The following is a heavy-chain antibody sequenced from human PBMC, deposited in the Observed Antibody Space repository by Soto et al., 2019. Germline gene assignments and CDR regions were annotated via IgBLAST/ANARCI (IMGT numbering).Heavy chain of an antibody. J-gene: IGHJ4*02. CDR3: ARESYYGSGATVVGY. CDR2: IYYSGTT. CDR1: GGSISNFY. D-gene: IGHD3-10*01. V-gene: IGHV4-59*01. Sequence: SETLSLTCTVSGGSISNFYWSWIRQPPGKGLEWIGYIYYSGTTSYNPSLNSRVTISVDTSKNQFSLKLNSVTAADTAVYYCARESYYGSGATVVGYWGLGTLVT.